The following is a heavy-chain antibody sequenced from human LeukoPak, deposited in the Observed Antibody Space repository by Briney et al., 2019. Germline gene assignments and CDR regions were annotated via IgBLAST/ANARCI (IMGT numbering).Heavy chain of an antibody. Sequence: PSETLSLTCSVSGGSISGYYWSWIRQPAGKGLECIGRISSSGSTNYNPSLKSRVTMSVDTSKNQFFLELSSVTAADTAVYYCARSPRRPHFYSSGSYYYYFDYWGQGTLVTVSS. D-gene: IGHD3-10*01. V-gene: IGHV4-4*07. J-gene: IGHJ4*02. CDR1: GGSISGYY. CDR2: ISSSGST. CDR3: ARSPRRPHFYSSGSYYYYFDY.